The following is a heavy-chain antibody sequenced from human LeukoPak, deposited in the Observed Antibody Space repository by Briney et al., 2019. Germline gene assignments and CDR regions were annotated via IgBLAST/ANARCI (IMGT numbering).Heavy chain of an antibody. V-gene: IGHV1-8*03. D-gene: IGHD3-10*01. Sequence: ASVKVSCKASGYTFTSYDINWVRQATGQGLEWMGWMNPNSGNTGYAQKFQGRVTITRNTSISTAYMELSSLRSEDTAVYYCARGGSITMVRGSRRRYYYMDVWGKGTTVTVSS. CDR1: GYTFTSYD. CDR3: ARGGSITMVRGSRRRYYYMDV. J-gene: IGHJ6*03. CDR2: MNPNSGNT.